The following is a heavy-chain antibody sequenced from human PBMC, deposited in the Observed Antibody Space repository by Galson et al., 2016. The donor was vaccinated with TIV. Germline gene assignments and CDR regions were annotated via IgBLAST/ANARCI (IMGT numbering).Heavy chain of an antibody. J-gene: IGHJ4*02. CDR1: YNFASYW. CDR3: ARISSDSSGYFDS. CDR2: TYPGNSET. Sequence: YNFASYWIGWVRQMPGKGLEWMGVTYPGNSETRYSPSFHGQVTISADKSIGTAFLQWGSLKASDTATYYCARISSDSSGYFDSWGQGILVTVSS. D-gene: IGHD3-22*01. V-gene: IGHV5-51*01.